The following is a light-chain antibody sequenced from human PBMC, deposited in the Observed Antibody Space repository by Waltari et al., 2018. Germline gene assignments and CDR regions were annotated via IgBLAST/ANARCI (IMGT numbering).Light chain of an antibody. Sequence: DIRMTQSPSTLSASAGVRVIISCWASQSISKWLAWYQQKPGKAPKLLIYEASTLQSGVPSRFSGTGSGTDFTLTISSLQPDDFATYYCQQYNSYSLLTFGGGTKVEIK. CDR3: QQYNSYSLLT. CDR2: EAS. CDR1: QSISKW. V-gene: IGKV1-5*03. J-gene: IGKJ4*01.